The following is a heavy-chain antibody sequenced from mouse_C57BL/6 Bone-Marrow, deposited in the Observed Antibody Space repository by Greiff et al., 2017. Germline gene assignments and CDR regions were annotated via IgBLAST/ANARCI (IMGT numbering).Heavy chain of an antibody. CDR1: GYTFTDHS. D-gene: IGHD2-3*01. CDR3: ARGWLLLDY. Sequence: VQLQQSDAEFVKPGASVKISCTVSGYTFTDHSIHWMKQRPEQGLEWIGYIYPRVGSTKYKEKFKGKATLTADKSSSTAYLQLNSLTSEDAAVYFCARGWLLLDYWGQGTTLTVAS. CDR2: IYPRVGST. J-gene: IGHJ2*01. V-gene: IGHV1-78*01.